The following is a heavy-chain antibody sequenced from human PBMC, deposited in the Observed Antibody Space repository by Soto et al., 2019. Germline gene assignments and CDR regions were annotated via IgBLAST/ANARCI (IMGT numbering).Heavy chain of an antibody. J-gene: IGHJ6*03. CDR2: MSYSGST. CDR3: ARGHYDFWSGYKSDYYYYMDV. CDR1: GGSISSSSSY. D-gene: IGHD3-3*01. V-gene: IGHV4-39*07. Sequence: PSETLSLTCTVSGGSISSSSSYWGWIRQPPGKGLEWIGSMSYSGSTNNNPSLKSRVTISVDTSKSQFSLKLSSVTAADTAVYYCARGHYDFWSGYKSDYYYYMDVWGKGTTVTVSS.